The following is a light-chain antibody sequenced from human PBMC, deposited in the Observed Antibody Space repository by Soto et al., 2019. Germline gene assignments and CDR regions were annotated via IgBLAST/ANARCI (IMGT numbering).Light chain of an antibody. CDR1: RGVESSY. CDR2: GAS. Sequence: EIVLTQSPGTLSLSPGERVTVFCRASRGVESSYLAWFQQKPGQAPRLLIYGASRRATGVPDRFSGSGSGTDFPLTITRLEPEDFAVYSCHQYETSSWTFGQGTKVEI. V-gene: IGKV3-20*01. CDR3: HQYETSSWT. J-gene: IGKJ1*01.